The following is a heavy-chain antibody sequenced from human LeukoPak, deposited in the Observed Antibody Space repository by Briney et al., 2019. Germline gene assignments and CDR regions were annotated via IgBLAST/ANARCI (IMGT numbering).Heavy chain of an antibody. D-gene: IGHD4-11*01. Sequence: GASVKVSCKASGYTFTSYNMHWVRQAPGQGLEWMGWINPNSGGTNYAQKFQGRVTMTRDTSISTAYMELSRLRSDDTAVYYCAREEYSNYSPDYWGQGTLVTVSS. J-gene: IGHJ4*02. V-gene: IGHV1-2*02. CDR3: AREEYSNYSPDY. CDR2: INPNSGGT. CDR1: GYTFTSYN.